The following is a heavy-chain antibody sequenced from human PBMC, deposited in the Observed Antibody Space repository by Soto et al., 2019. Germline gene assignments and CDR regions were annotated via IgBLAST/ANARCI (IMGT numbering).Heavy chain of an antibody. V-gene: IGHV3-11*05. J-gene: IGHJ6*02. CDR1: GFTFSDYY. CDR3: ARDHGYYDILTGYYNYYGMDV. D-gene: IGHD3-9*01. CDR2: ISSSSSYT. Sequence: PGGSLRLSCAASGFTFSDYYMSWIRQAQGKGLEWVSYISSSSSYTNYADSVKGRFTISRDNAKNSLYLQMNSLRAEDTAVYYCARDHGYYDILTGYYNYYGMDVWGQGTTVTVSS.